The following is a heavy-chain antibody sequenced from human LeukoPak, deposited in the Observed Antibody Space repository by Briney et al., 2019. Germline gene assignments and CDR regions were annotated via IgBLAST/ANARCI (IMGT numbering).Heavy chain of an antibody. CDR2: IKQDETEK. Sequence: PGGSLRLSCTASGFTFSNFWMGWVRQAPGKGLEWVANIKQDETEKFYLGSVKGRFTISRDNAKNSLYLQMNNLRDEDTAVYYCARRDPFDYWGQGTMVTVSS. CDR1: GFTFSNFW. CDR3: ARRDPFDY. J-gene: IGHJ4*02. V-gene: IGHV3-7*01.